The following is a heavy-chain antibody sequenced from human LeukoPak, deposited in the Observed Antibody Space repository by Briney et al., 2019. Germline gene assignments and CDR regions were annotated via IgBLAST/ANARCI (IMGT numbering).Heavy chain of an antibody. V-gene: IGHV3-49*04. CDR3: TRDRSGYYYNWFDP. CDR1: GFTFGDYT. Sequence: PGRSLRLSCTASGFTFGDYTMNWVRQAPGKGPEWGGFIRSKAYGGTTEYAASVKGRFTISRDDSKTIAYLQMNSLKTEDTALYYCTRDRSGYYYNWFDPWGQGTLVTVSS. D-gene: IGHD3-22*01. CDR2: IRSKAYGGTT. J-gene: IGHJ5*02.